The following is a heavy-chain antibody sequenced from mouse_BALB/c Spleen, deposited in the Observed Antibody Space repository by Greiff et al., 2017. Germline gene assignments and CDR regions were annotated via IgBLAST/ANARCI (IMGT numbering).Heavy chain of an antibody. V-gene: IGHV2-9*02. CDR1: GFSLTSYG. J-gene: IGHJ4*01. CDR3: ARDGYPYAMDY. Sequence: VKLQESGPGLVAPSQSLSITCTVSGFSLTSYGVHWVRQPPGKGLEWLGVIWAGGSTNYNSALMSRLSISKDNSKSQVFLKMNSLQTDDTAMYYCARDGYPYAMDYWGQGTSVTVSS. D-gene: IGHD2-2*01. CDR2: IWAGGST.